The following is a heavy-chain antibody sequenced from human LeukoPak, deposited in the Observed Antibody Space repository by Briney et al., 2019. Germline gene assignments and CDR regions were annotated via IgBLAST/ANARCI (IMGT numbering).Heavy chain of an antibody. CDR3: AKNGYSSGWSTSVLDY. CDR1: GLTFSDYS. Sequence: GGSLRLSCTASGLTFSDYSMNWVRQAPGKGLEWVSYISSTGNPRHYAESVEGRFTISRDNSKNTLYLQMNSLRAEDTAVYYCAKNGYSSGWSTSVLDYWGQGTLVTVSS. CDR2: ISSTGNPR. V-gene: IGHV3-48*01. J-gene: IGHJ4*02. D-gene: IGHD6-19*01.